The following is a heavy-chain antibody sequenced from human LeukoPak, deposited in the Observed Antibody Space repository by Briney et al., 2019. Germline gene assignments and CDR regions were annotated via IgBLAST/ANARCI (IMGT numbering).Heavy chain of an antibody. V-gene: IGHV1-2*02. Sequence: VSVKVSCKASGYTFTGYYIHWVRQAPGQGLEWLGWINPTTGGTKYAQKFEGRVTMTGDTSITTAYMEVNRLRSDDTAVYYCARDPPGVYGVQAARGRGDYWGQGTLVTVSS. CDR1: GYTFTGYY. J-gene: IGHJ4*02. CDR3: ARDPPGVYGVQAARGRGDY. D-gene: IGHD5/OR15-5a*01. CDR2: INPTTGGT.